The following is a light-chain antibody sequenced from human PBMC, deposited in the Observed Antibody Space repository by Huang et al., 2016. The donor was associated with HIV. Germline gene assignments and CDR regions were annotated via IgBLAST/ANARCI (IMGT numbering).Light chain of an antibody. J-gene: IGKJ5*01. CDR2: ASS. V-gene: IGKV1-16*02. CDR1: QGIRNL. Sequence: DIQMTQSPSSLSASIGDRVTITCRASQGIRNLLAWIQQKPGKAPRSLIYASSSLRSGVPSNFSGSGAGTEFTLTINSLQPEDFATYYCQQYKSYPFTFGLGTRLEI. CDR3: QQYKSYPFT.